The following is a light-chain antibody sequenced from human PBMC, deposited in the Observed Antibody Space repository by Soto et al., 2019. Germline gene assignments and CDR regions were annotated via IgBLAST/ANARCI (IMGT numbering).Light chain of an antibody. V-gene: IGLV2-14*01. Sequence: QSALTQPASVSGSPGQSITISCTGTSSDIGSYNYVAWYQQFPGKTPKLIIYEVRNRPSGVSFRFSCSKSGPTAPLTISGLQAEDEADYYWISYRGSDTCYVFGTGTKVTVL. CDR2: EVR. CDR1: SSDIGSYNY. CDR3: ISYRGSDTCYV. J-gene: IGLJ1*01.